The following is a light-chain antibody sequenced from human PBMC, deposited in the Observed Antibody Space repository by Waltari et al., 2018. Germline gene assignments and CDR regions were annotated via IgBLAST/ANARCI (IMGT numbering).Light chain of an antibody. CDR2: DVS. V-gene: IGKV3-11*01. J-gene: IGKJ4*01. Sequence: IVLTQSPATLSLSPGERATLSCRASQSVVTYLAWFQQKPGQAPRLLMYDVSKMATGIPARFSGSGSGTDFTLTISSLEPEDFGVYYCQQRASSWVTFGGGTKVDIK. CDR3: QQRASSWVT. CDR1: QSVVTY.